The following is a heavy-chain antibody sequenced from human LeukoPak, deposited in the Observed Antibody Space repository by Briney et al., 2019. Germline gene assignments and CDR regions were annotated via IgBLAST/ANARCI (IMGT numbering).Heavy chain of an antibody. J-gene: IGHJ6*03. CDR1: GGTFSSYA. D-gene: IGHD3-3*01. CDR2: IIPIFGTA. Sequence: GASVKVSCKASGGTFSSYAISWVRQAPGQGLEWMGGIIPIFGTANYAQKFQGRVTITTDESTGTAYMELSSLRSEDTAVYYCASNTIFGVVHYYYYMDVWGKGTTVTVSS. V-gene: IGHV1-69*05. CDR3: ASNTIFGVVHYYYYMDV.